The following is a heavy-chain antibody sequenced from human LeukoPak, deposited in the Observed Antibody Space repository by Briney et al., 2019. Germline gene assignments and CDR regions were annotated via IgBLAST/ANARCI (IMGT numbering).Heavy chain of an antibody. V-gene: IGHV3-43*01. CDR1: GFNFDRYT. CDR2: AGWAGGTT. Sequence: PGGSLRLSCATSGFNFDRYTIHWVRQAPGKGLEWVSLAGWAGGTTYYSDSVRGRFTISRDNPKNTLYLQMNSLRAEDTAVYYCAKDQSYGMDVWGQGTTVTVSS. J-gene: IGHJ6*02. CDR3: AKDQSYGMDV.